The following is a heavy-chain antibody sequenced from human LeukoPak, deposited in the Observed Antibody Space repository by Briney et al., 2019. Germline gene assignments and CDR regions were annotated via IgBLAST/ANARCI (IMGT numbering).Heavy chain of an antibody. J-gene: IGHJ4*02. Sequence: SETLSLTCAVSGGSLSGYFWGWIRQPPGKGLEWIGEINHNGRTNYNASLKSRVTISADTPKNLLSLKLSSVTAADTAVYYCARVRAEVRGVINDLDYWGQGTPVTVSS. D-gene: IGHD3-10*01. CDR1: GGSLSGYF. V-gene: IGHV4-34*01. CDR3: ARVRAEVRGVINDLDY. CDR2: INHNGRT.